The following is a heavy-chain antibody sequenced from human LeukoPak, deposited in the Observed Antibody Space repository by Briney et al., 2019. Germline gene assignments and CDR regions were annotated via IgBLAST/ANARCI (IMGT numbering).Heavy chain of an antibody. CDR2: ISYDGSNK. Sequence: PGGSLRLSCAASGFTFSSYAMHWVRQAPGKGLEWVAVISYDGSNKYYADSVKGRFTISRDNSKNTLYLQMNSLRAEDTAVYYCARAANYYASSGSPLSDYWGQGTLVTVSS. V-gene: IGHV3-30-3*01. CDR1: GFTFSSYA. CDR3: ARAANYYASSGSPLSDY. J-gene: IGHJ4*02. D-gene: IGHD3-22*01.